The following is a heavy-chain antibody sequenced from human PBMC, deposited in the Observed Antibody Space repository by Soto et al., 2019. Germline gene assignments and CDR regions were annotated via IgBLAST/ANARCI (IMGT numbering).Heavy chain of an antibody. D-gene: IGHD3-3*01. CDR2: IIPIFGTA. Sequence: QVQLVQSGAEVKKPGSSVKVSCKASGGTFSSYAISWVRQAPGQGLEWMGGIIPIFGTANYAQKFQGRVKITADESTSTAYMELSSLRSEDTAVYYCARAYDFWSGSYGYGMDVWGQGTTVTVSS. CDR3: ARAYDFWSGSYGYGMDV. CDR1: GGTFSSYA. J-gene: IGHJ6*02. V-gene: IGHV1-69*01.